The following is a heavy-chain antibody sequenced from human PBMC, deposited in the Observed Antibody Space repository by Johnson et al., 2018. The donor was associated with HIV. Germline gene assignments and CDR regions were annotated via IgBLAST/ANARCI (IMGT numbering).Heavy chain of an antibody. CDR2: ISYDGSNK. CDR3: ARPQVAASGRVVGNVESGDDAFDI. CDR1: GFTFSSYA. V-gene: IGHV3-30-3*01. Sequence: QVQLVESGGGVVQPGRSLRLSCAASGFTFSSYAMHWVRQAPGKGLAWVAVISYDGSNKYYADSVKGRFTISRDNSKNTLYLQMNSLRAEDTAVYYCARPQVAASGRVVGNVESGDDAFDIWGQGTMVTVSS. J-gene: IGHJ3*02. D-gene: IGHD6-13*01.